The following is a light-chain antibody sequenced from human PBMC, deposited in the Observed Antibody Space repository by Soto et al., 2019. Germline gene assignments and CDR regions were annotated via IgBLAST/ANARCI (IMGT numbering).Light chain of an antibody. CDR1: QSISSY. Sequence: DIHMTQSPSSLSASVGDRVTITCRASQSISSYLNWYQQKPGKDPKVLIYAASSLQSGVPARFSGSGSGTEFTLTISRLQYEDFAIYYCQQYQNLWTFGQGTKVDIK. V-gene: IGKV1-39*01. CDR2: AAS. J-gene: IGKJ1*01. CDR3: QQYQNLWT.